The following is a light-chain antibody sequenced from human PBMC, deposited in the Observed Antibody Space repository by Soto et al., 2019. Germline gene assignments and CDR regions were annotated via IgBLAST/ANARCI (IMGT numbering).Light chain of an antibody. CDR3: QQYGSSTLT. Sequence: EIVMTQSPATLSVSPGEGATLSCRASQSVSSSLAWYQQKPGQAPRLLIYGASSRATGIPDRFSGSGSGTDFTLTISSLEPEDFAVYYCQQYGSSTLTFGGGTKVDIK. CDR1: QSVSSS. J-gene: IGKJ4*01. CDR2: GAS. V-gene: IGKV3-20*01.